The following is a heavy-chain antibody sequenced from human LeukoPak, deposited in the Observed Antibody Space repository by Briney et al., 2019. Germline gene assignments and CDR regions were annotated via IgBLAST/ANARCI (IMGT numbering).Heavy chain of an antibody. CDR3: AGRTAATTRPFDY. J-gene: IGHJ4*02. Sequence: SETLSLTCSVSGVSIDSYHWSWIRQPPGKGLEWIGYFYYTGSTNYSPSFEGRVTISEDTSKNQISLRLTSVTAADAAVYYCAGRTAATTRPFDYWGQGTLVTVSS. CDR1: GVSIDSYH. CDR2: FYYTGST. D-gene: IGHD2-21*02. V-gene: IGHV4-59*01.